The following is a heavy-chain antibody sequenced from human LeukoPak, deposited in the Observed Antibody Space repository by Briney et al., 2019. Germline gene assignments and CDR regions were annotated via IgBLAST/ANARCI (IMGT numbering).Heavy chain of an antibody. CDR3: ARDLMESSSWYGRDWFDP. V-gene: IGHV4-4*07. CDR2: IHTSGST. CDR1: GGSISSYY. D-gene: IGHD6-13*01. Sequence: SETLSLTCTVSGGSISSYYWSWIRQPAGKGLEWIGRIHTSGSTNYNPSLKSRVTMTRDTSTSTVYMELSSLRSEDTAVYYCARDLMESSSWYGRDWFDPWGQGTLVTVSS. J-gene: IGHJ5*02.